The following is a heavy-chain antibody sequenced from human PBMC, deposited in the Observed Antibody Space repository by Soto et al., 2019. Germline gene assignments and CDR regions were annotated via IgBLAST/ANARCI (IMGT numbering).Heavy chain of an antibody. CDR3: ASQYDIVAGYPAGEDYYYSYGMDV. CDR2: IIPIFGTA. J-gene: IGHJ6*02. D-gene: IGHD3-9*01. V-gene: IGHV1-69*01. Sequence: QVQLVQSGAEVKKPGSSVKVSCKASGGTFSSYAISWVRQAPGQGLEWMGGIIPIFGTANYAQKFQGRVTITADESTSTAYMELSSLRSEDTAVYYCASQYDIVAGYPAGEDYYYSYGMDVWGQGTKVTVSS. CDR1: GGTFSSYA.